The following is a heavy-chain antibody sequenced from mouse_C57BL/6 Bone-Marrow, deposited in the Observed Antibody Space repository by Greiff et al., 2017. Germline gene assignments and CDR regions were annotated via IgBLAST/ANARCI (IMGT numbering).Heavy chain of an antibody. CDR2: IHPNSGST. Sequence: VQLQQPGAELVKPGASVKLSCKASGYTFTSYWMHWVKQRPGQGLEWIGMIHPNSGSTNYNEKFKSKATLTVDKSSSTAYMQLSSLTSEDSAVYDCAAYYYERSGGYFDVWGKGTTVTVSS. J-gene: IGHJ1*03. CDR1: GYTFTSYW. V-gene: IGHV1-64*01. CDR3: AAYYYERSGGYFDV. D-gene: IGHD2-4*01.